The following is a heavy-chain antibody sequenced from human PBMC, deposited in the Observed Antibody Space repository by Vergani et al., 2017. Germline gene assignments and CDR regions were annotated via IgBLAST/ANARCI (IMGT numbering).Heavy chain of an antibody. V-gene: IGHV1-2*02. CDR1: GGTFSSYA. CDR2: INPNSGGT. Sequence: QVQLVQSGAEVKKPGSSVKVSCKASGGTFSSYAISWVRQAPGQGLEWMGWINPNSGGTNYAQKFQGRVTMTRDTSISTAYMELSRLRSDDTAVYYCARGLDCSGGSCPDDYWGQGTLVTVSS. D-gene: IGHD2-15*01. J-gene: IGHJ4*02. CDR3: ARGLDCSGGSCPDDY.